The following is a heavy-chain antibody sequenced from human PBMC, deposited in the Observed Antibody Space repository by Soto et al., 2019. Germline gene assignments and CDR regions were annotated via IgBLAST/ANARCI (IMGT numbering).Heavy chain of an antibody. J-gene: IGHJ4*02. CDR3: ARHSIRGILWFGELPYFDY. D-gene: IGHD3-10*01. Sequence: PSETLSLTCTVSGGSISSSSYYWGWIRQPPGKGLEWIGSIYYSGSTYYNPSLKSRVTISVDTSKNQFSLKLSSVTAADTAVYYCARHSIRGILWFGELPYFDYWGQGTLVTVSS. CDR1: GGSISSSSYY. V-gene: IGHV4-39*01. CDR2: IYYSGST.